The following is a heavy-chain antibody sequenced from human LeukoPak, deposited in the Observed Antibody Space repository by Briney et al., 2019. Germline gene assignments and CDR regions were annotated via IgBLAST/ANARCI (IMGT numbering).Heavy chain of an antibody. V-gene: IGHV3-23*01. J-gene: IGHJ4*02. CDR3: AKRSGGYNEFDY. D-gene: IGHD5-24*01. CDR2: ISGSGGST. Sequence: GGSLRLSCAASGFTFSSYAMSWVRQAPGKGLEWVSAISGSGGSTYYADSVKGRFTISRDNSKNTLYLQMNSLRAEDTVVYYCAKRSGGYNEFDYWGQGTLVTVSS. CDR1: GFTFSSYA.